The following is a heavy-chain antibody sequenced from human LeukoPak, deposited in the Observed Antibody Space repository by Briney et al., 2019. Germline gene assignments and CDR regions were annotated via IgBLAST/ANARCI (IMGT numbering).Heavy chain of an antibody. J-gene: IGHJ4*02. Sequence: ASVKVSCKASGYAFTSYGISWVRQAPGQGLEWMGWISAYNGNTNYAQKLQGRVTMTTDTSTSTAYMELRSLRSDDTAVYYCARDGGLMVRGVIYFDYWGQGTLVTVSS. D-gene: IGHD3-10*01. V-gene: IGHV1-18*01. CDR1: GYAFTSYG. CDR2: ISAYNGNT. CDR3: ARDGGLMVRGVIYFDY.